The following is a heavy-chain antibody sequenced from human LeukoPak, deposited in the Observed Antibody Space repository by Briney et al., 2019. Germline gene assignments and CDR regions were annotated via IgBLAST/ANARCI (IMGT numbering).Heavy chain of an antibody. J-gene: IGHJ4*02. V-gene: IGHV4-4*07. CDR1: GGSISRYY. CDR2: IFTIVST. D-gene: IGHD3-22*01. CDR3: ARSGYYDSSGYDY. Sequence: PSETLSLTCPLSGGSISRYYWSWIRQPAGKGLEWIGRIFTIVSTNYNPSLKSRVTMSVDTSKNQFSVKLSSVTAADTAVFYCARSGYYDSSGYDYWGQGTLVTVSS.